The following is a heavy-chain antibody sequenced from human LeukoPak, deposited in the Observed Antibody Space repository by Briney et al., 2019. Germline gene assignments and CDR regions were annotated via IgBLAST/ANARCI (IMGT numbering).Heavy chain of an antibody. D-gene: IGHD3-16*01. V-gene: IGHV3-49*03. CDR1: GFTFGDYA. CDR2: IRSKAYGGTT. Sequence: GGSLRLSCTASGFTFGDYAMSWFRQAPGKGLEGVGFIRSKAYGGTTEYAASVKGRFTISRDDSKSIAYLQMNSLKTEDTAVYYCTRDLGGDYPGHFDYWGQGTLVTVSS. CDR3: TRDLGGDYPGHFDY. J-gene: IGHJ4*02.